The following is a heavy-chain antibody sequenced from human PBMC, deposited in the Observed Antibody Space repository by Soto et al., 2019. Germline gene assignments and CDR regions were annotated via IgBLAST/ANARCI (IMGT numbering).Heavy chain of an antibody. V-gene: IGHV1-18*01. J-gene: IGHJ6*02. Sequence: GASVKVSCKASGYTFTSYGISWVRQAPGQGPEWMGWISPYNDDTKYAQKFQDRVSMTIDTSTGTAYMELRSLTSDDTAIYYCAKNGQPPYYYYGLDVWGQGTKVTVSS. CDR3: AKNGQPPYYYYGLDV. D-gene: IGHD2-8*01. CDR1: GYTFTSYG. CDR2: ISPYNDDT.